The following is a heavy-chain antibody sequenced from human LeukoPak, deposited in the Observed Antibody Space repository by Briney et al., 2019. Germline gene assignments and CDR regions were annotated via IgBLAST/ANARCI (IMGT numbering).Heavy chain of an antibody. J-gene: IGHJ6*02. V-gene: IGHV3-21*01. CDR1: GFTFSTYS. D-gene: IGHD3-10*01. Sequence: GGTLRLSCAASGFTFSTYSMTWVRQAPGKGLEWVSSISSSSSYIYYADLVKGRFTISRDNAKNSLYLQMNSLRAEDTAVYYCASLYGSGSFYYYYGMDVWGQGTTVTVSS. CDR3: ASLYGSGSFYYYYGMDV. CDR2: ISSSSSYI.